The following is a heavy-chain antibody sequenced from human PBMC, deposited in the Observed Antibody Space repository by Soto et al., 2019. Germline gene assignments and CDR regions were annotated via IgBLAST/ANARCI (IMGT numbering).Heavy chain of an antibody. J-gene: IGHJ5*02. D-gene: IGHD3-10*01. CDR3: ARGSGEPGWFDP. CDR2: MNPNSGNT. V-gene: IGHV1-8*01. CDR1: GYTFTSYD. Sequence: KVSCKASGYTFTSYDINWVRQATGQGLEWMGWMNPNSGNTGYAQKFQGRVTMTRNTSISTAYMELSSLRSEDTAVYYCARGSGEPGWFDPWGQGTLVTVSS.